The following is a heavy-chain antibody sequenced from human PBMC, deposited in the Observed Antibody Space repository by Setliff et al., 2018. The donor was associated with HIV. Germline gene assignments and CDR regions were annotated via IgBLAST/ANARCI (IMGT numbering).Heavy chain of an antibody. V-gene: IGHV4-31*03. CDR2: IYNTGST. Sequence: SETLSLTCTVTGGSISSGGFYWTWIRQHPGKGLEWIGYIYNTGSTYHSPSLESRVTISIDTSKNQFSLKLSSVKGRFTISRDNSKNTLFLQMNSLRAEDTAVYYCARDSMGGPKYYDFWITSYYYYGMDVWGQGTTVTVSS. D-gene: IGHD3-10*01. J-gene: IGHJ6*02. CDR1: GGSISSGGFY. CDR3: NSKNTLFLQMNSLRAEDTAVYYCARDSMGGPKYYDFWITSYYYYGMDV.